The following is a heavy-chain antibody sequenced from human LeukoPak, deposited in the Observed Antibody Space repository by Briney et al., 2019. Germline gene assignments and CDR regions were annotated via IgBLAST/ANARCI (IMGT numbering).Heavy chain of an antibody. Sequence: GGSLRLSCAASGFTFSSYWMSWVRQVPGKGLEWLANIKVDGSETYYVDSLKGRFTISRDNAKNSVYLQMNSLRVEDTAVYYCARDGHWEVTRGHYFDYWGQGTLVTVSS. J-gene: IGHJ4*02. CDR2: IKVDGSET. CDR3: ARDGHWEVTRGHYFDY. V-gene: IGHV3-7*01. CDR1: GFTFSSYW. D-gene: IGHD4-11*01.